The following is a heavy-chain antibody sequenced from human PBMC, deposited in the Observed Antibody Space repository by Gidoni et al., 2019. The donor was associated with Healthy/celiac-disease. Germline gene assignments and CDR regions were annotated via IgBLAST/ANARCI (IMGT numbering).Heavy chain of an antibody. V-gene: IGHV4-4*07. J-gene: IGHJ1*01. CDR3: ARGVVVTAFEYFQH. CDR2: IYTSGST. D-gene: IGHD2-21*02. Sequence: QVQLQESGPGLVNPSETLSLTCTVSGGSISSFYWSWIRPPAGKGLEWIGRIYTSGSTNYNPSLKSRVTMSVDTSKNQFSLKLSSVTAADTAVYYCARGVVVTAFEYFQHWGQGTLVTVSS. CDR1: GGSISSFY.